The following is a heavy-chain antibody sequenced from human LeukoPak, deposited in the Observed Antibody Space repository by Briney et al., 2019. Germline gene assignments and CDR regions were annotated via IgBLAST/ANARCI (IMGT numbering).Heavy chain of an antibody. V-gene: IGHV3-13*04. CDR1: GFTFSSYD. CDR3: ARVRKLYDSSGYYDN. D-gene: IGHD3-22*01. Sequence: GGSLRLSCAASGFTFSSYDMHWARQATGKGLEWVSAIGTAGDTYYPGSVKGRFTISRENAKNSLYLQMNSLRAGDTAVYYCARVRKLYDSSGYYDNWGQGTLVTVSS. J-gene: IGHJ4*02. CDR2: IGTAGDT.